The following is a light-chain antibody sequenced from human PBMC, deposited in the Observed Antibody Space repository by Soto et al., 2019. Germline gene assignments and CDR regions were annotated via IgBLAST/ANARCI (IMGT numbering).Light chain of an antibody. CDR3: ETWDSNTRV. J-gene: IGLJ3*02. CDR2: LEGSGSY. V-gene: IGLV4-60*02. CDR1: RGHRSYI. Sequence: VLTQSSSASASLGSSVKLTCTLSRGHRSYIIAWHQQQPGKAPRYLMKLEGSGSYNKGSGVPDRFSGSSSGADRYLTISNLPFEDEADYYCETWDSNTRVFGGGTKLTV.